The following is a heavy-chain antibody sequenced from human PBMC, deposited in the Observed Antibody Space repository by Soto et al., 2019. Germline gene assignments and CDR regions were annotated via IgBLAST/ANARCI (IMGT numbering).Heavy chain of an antibody. J-gene: IGHJ4*02. CDR2: IRSKAYGGTT. Sequence: GGSLRLSCTASGFTFGDYAMSWVRQAPGKGLEWVGFIRSKAYGGTTEYAASVKGRFTISRDDSKSIAYLQMNSLKTEDTAVYYCTSTPFIYGSSSDYWGQGTLVTVSS. CDR1: GFTFGDYA. D-gene: IGHD6-6*01. CDR3: TSTPFIYGSSSDY. V-gene: IGHV3-49*04.